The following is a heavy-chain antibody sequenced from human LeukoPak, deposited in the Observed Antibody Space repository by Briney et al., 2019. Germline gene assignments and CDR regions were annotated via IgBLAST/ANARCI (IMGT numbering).Heavy chain of an antibody. CDR1: GGSMTTHH. V-gene: IGHV4-59*11. CDR3: TTIKRGNIFGYFDF. D-gene: IGHD5-18*01. CDR2: VFDSGRT. Sequence: SETLSLTCTVSGGSMTTHHWNWIRQTPGKGLEWIGYVFDSGRTKENPSLKSRVTLSVGTSKNQLSLRLSSVTAADTAVYYCTTIKRGNIFGYFDFWGQGILVIVSS. J-gene: IGHJ4*02.